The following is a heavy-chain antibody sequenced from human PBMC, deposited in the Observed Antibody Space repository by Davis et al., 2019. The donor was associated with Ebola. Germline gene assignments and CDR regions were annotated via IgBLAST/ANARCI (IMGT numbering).Heavy chain of an antibody. CDR2: ISGSGGST. J-gene: IGHJ4*02. CDR3: AKGRHSTYYDFWIAYYDY. CDR1: GFTFSTYW. V-gene: IGHV3-23*01. D-gene: IGHD3-3*01. Sequence: GESLKISCAASGFTFSTYWMSWVRQAPGKGLEWVSVISGSGGSTYYADSVKGRFTISRDNSKNTLYLQMSSLRAEDTAVYYCAKGRHSTYYDFWIAYYDYWGRGTLVTVSS.